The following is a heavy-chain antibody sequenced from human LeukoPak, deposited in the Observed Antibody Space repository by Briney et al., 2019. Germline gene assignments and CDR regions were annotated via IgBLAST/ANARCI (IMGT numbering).Heavy chain of an antibody. J-gene: IGHJ4*02. D-gene: IGHD3-22*01. CDR3: ARDQSAPYYYDSSGYYSVGY. CDR2: IIPILGIA. V-gene: IGHV1-69*04. Sequence: SVKVFCKASGGTFSSYAISWVRQAPGQGLEWMGRIIPILGIANYAQKFQGRVTITADKSTSTAYMELSSLRSEDTAVYYCARDQSAPYYYDSSGYYSVGYWGQGTLVTVSS. CDR1: GGTFSSYA.